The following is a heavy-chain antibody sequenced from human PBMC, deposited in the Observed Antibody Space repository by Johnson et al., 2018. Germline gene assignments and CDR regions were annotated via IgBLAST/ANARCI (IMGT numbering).Heavy chain of an antibody. D-gene: IGHD5-24*01. Sequence: QVRLVQSGGGVVQPGRSLRLSCAASGFTFSSYGMHWVRQAPGQGLEWVAVIWYDGSNKYYADSVKGRFTISRDNSKNTLYLQMNSLRAEDTAVYYRARDRVKGPPLSYGMDVWGQGTTVTVSS. CDR3: ARDRVKGPPLSYGMDV. CDR2: IWYDGSNK. V-gene: IGHV3-33*01. CDR1: GFTFSSYG. J-gene: IGHJ6*02.